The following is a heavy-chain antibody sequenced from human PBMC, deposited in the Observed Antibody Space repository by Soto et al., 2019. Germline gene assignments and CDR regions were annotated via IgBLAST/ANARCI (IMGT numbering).Heavy chain of an antibody. V-gene: IGHV3-30*18. D-gene: IGHD3-9*01. CDR3: AKDRWYFDYSFDY. Sequence: VQLLDSGGRLVQPGASLRLSCAASGFTFSSYGMHWVRQAPGKGLEWVAVISYDGSNKYYADSVKGRFTISRDNSKNTLYLQMNSLRAEDTAVYYCAKDRWYFDYSFDYWGQGTLVTVSS. J-gene: IGHJ4*02. CDR1: GFTFSSYG. CDR2: ISYDGSNK.